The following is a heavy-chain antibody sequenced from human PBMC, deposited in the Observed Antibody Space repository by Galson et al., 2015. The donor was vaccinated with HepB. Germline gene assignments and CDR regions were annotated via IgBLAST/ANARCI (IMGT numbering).Heavy chain of an antibody. D-gene: IGHD1-26*01. Sequence: LSCAAFGFTVSTSSMHWIRQAPGKGLEWVALISFAGDKKHYTDSVKGRFIISRDNSKNTLYLEMNSLTTDDTAVYYCAREGSAKKLDYWGQGALVSVSS. V-gene: IGHV3-30-3*01. J-gene: IGHJ4*02. CDR1: GFTVSTSS. CDR2: ISFAGDKK. CDR3: AREGSAKKLDY.